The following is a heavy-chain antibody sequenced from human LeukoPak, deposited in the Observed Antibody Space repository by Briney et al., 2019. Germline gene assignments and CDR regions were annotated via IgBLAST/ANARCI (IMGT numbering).Heavy chain of an antibody. J-gene: IGHJ3*02. V-gene: IGHV3-21*01. CDR3: ARGASVVPGIDNAFDI. D-gene: IGHD6-19*01. CDR1: GFTFSSYS. Sequence: GGSLRLSCAASGFTFSSYSMNWVRQAPGKGLEWVSSISTSSSYMNYADSVKGRFTISRDNAKKSLYLQMNSLRADDTALYYCARGASVVPGIDNAFDIWGQGTMVTVSS. CDR2: ISTSSSYM.